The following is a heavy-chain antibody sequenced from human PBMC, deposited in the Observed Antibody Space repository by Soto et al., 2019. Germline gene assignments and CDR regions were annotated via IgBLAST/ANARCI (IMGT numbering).Heavy chain of an antibody. D-gene: IGHD2-21*01. CDR1: GFTFSNAW. CDR2: IKSKTDGGTT. Sequence: PAGSLRLSCAGSGFTFSNAWMNWVRQAPGKGLEWVGRIKSKTDGGTTDYAAPVKGRFTISRDDSKNTLYLQMNSLKTEDTAVYYCTTVRVAIRWGYNWFDPWGQRALVTVSS. J-gene: IGHJ5*02. CDR3: TTVRVAIRWGYNWFDP. V-gene: IGHV3-15*07.